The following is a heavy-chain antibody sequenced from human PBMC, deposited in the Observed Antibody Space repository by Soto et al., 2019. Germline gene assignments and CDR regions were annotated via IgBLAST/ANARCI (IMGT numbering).Heavy chain of an antibody. V-gene: IGHV3-11*01. CDR1: GFTFSDYY. J-gene: IGHJ4*02. CDR3: ARSYCSSTSCYWGAVANYFDY. CDR2: ISSSGSTI. D-gene: IGHD2-2*01. Sequence: PGGSLRLSCAASGFTFSDYYMSWIRQAPGKGLEWVSYISSSGSTIYYADSVKGRFTISRDNAKNSLYLQMNSLRAEDTAVYYCARSYCSSTSCYWGAVANYFDYWGQGTLVTVSS.